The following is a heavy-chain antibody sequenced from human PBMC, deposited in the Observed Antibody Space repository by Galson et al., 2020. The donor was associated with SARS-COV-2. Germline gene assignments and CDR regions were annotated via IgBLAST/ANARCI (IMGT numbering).Heavy chain of an antibody. V-gene: IGHV4-30-2*01. CDR1: GGSLNSNGYS. CDR2: IYPRGST. J-gene: IGHJ6*02. CDR3: ARLDHSGYYCSLDV. Sequence: SETLSLTCAVSGGSLNSNGYSWSWIRQPPGKGLEWLGYIYPRGSTYYNPSLESRVTISVDRSKNQFFLSLSSVTAADTAVYYCARLDHSGYYCSLDVWGQGTTVTVSS.